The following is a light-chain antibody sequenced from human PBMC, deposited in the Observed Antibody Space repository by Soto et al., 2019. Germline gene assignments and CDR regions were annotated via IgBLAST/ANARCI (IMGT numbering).Light chain of an antibody. CDR2: EVT. CDR1: SSDVGGYNF. J-gene: IGLJ1*01. CDR3: SSYAGSKNRYV. Sequence: ALTQPPSASGSRGQSVTISCTGTSSDVGGYNFVSWYQQHPGKAPKVILYEVTKRPSGVPDRFSGSKSGNTASLTVSGLQTEDEAHYYCSSYAGSKNRYVFGTGTKVTVL. V-gene: IGLV2-8*01.